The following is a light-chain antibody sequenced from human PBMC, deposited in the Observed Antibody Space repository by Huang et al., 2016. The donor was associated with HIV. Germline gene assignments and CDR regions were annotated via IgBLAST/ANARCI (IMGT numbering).Light chain of an antibody. J-gene: IGKJ3*01. V-gene: IGKV3-20*01. CDR3: QQYERPPDT. CDR2: GAS. CDR1: QSVGIY. Sequence: EIVLTQSPGTLSLSPGERATLSCRASQSVGIYLAWYQQKPGQAPRLLICGASTRVTGIPDRFSGGGSGTDFTLSISRLEPEDFAVYYCQQYERPPDTFGLGTKVNIK.